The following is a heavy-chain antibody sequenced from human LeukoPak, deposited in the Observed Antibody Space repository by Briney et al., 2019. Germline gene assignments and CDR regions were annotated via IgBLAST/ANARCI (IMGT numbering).Heavy chain of an antibody. V-gene: IGHV5-51*01. J-gene: IGHJ4*02. CDR3: ARRRQFWSGYYTHLYYFDY. CDR1: GYSFTSYW. D-gene: IGHD3-3*01. CDR2: IYPGDSDT. Sequence: GESLRISCKGSGYSFTSYWIGWVRQMPGKGLEWMGIIYPGDSDTRYSPSFQGQVTISADKSISTAYLQWSSLKASDTAMYYCARRRQFWSGYYTHLYYFDYWGQGTLVTVSS.